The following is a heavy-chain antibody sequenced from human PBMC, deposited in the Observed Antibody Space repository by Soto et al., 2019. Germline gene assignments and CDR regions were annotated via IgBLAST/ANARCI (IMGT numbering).Heavy chain of an antibody. V-gene: IGHV4-59*01. CDR1: GGSISSYY. CDR2: IYYSGST. D-gene: IGHD3-9*01. CDR3: AREDDILTGYYISAAFDI. Sequence: SETLSLTCTVSGGSISSYYWSWIRQPPGKGLEWIGYIYYSGSTNYNPSLKSRVTISVDTSKNQFSLKLSSVTAADTAVYYCAREDDILTGYYISAAFDIWGRGTMVTVSS. J-gene: IGHJ3*02.